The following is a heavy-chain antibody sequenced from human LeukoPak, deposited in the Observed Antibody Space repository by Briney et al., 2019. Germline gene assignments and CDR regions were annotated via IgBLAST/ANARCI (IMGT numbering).Heavy chain of an antibody. CDR2: INPNSGGT. J-gene: IGHJ5*02. CDR1: GYTFTGYY. CDR3: ARDRDISRSNWFDP. Sequence: VSVKVSCKASGYTFTGYYMHWVRQAPGQGLEWMGWINPNSGGTNYAQKFQGRVTMTRDTSISTAYMELSRLRSDDTAVYYCARDRDISRSNWFDPWGQGTLVTVSS. V-gene: IGHV1-2*02. D-gene: IGHD2-2*01.